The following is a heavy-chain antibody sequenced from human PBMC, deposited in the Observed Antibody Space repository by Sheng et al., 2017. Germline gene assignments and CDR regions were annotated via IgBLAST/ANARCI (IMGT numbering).Heavy chain of an antibody. CDR2: IVPLLGVP. J-gene: IGHJ4*02. Sequence: QVQLVQSGAEVGKPGSSVQVSCKASGDSFTSYTFHWVRQAPGQGLEWMGRIVPLLGVPHYAQDFQDRLTITADKSTNTVYMDLRSLESEDTAVYYCASFRKVAALDHWGQGTLVTVSS. CDR3: ASFRKVAALDH. CDR1: GDSFTSYT. D-gene: IGHD2-15*01. V-gene: IGHV1-69*02.